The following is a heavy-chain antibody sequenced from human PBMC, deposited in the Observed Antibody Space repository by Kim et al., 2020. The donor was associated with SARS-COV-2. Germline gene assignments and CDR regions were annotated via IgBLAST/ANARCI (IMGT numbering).Heavy chain of an antibody. V-gene: IGHV1-69*13. D-gene: IGHD2-15*01. CDR3: ARDFRSEDCGGCCCFYNWFDL. J-gene: IGHJ5*02. Sequence: SVKVSCKASGGTFSSYAISWVRQAPGQGLEWMGGINPIFGTTNYAQKFQGRVTITADASTSTAYMELSSLRSEDTAVYYCARDFRSEDCGGCCCFYNWFDLWGQGTLVTVSS. CDR1: GGTFSSYA. CDR2: INPIFGTT.